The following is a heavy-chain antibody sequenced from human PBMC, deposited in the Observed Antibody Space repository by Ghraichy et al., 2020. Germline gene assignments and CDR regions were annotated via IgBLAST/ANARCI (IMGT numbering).Heavy chain of an antibody. V-gene: IGHV4-34*01. Sequence: GSLRLSCAVYGGSFSGYYWSWIRQPPGKGLEWIGEINHSGSTNYNPSLKSRVTISVDTSKNQFSLKLSSVTAADTAVYYCARGLHYDSSGPFDYWGQGTLVTVSS. D-gene: IGHD3-22*01. J-gene: IGHJ4*02. CDR1: GGSFSGYY. CDR2: INHSGST. CDR3: ARGLHYDSSGPFDY.